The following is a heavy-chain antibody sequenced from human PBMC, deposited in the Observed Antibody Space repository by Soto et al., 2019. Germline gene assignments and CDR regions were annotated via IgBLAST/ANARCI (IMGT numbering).Heavy chain of an antibody. J-gene: IGHJ6*03. Sequence: SETLSLTCAVYGGSFSGYYWSWIRQPPGKGLEWIGEINHSGSTNYNPSLKSRVTISVDTSKNQFSLKLSSVTAADTAVYYCAREVVVVVAATYYYYYYMDVWGKGTTVTVSS. CDR1: GGSFSGYY. D-gene: IGHD2-15*01. V-gene: IGHV4-34*01. CDR2: INHSGST. CDR3: AREVVVVVAATYYYYYYMDV.